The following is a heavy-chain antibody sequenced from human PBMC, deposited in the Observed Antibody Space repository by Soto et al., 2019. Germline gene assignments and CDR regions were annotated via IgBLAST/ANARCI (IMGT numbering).Heavy chain of an antibody. CDR1: GFTFSSYS. V-gene: IGHV3-21*01. J-gene: IGHJ6*02. Sequence: EVQLVESGGGLVQPGGSLRLSCAASGFTFSSYSMNWVRQAPGKGLEWVSSISSSSSYIYYADSVKGRFTISRDNAKNSLYLQMNSLRAEDTAVYYCARGHIPTVVKAYYYYGMDVWGQGTTVTVSS. CDR2: ISSSSSYI. D-gene: IGHD4-4*01. CDR3: ARGHIPTVVKAYYYYGMDV.